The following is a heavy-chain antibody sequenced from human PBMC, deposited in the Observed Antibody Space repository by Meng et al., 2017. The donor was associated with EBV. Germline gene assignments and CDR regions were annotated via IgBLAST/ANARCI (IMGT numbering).Heavy chain of an antibody. CDR1: XYSISSFYY. J-gene: IGHJ5*02. CDR2: VHYTGST. CDR3: ARPFPSWQSPRLDPFGA. D-gene: IGHD6-19*01. Sequence: QLQLRESGPGQVKPSXXXXLTXXFXXYSISSFYYWGWIRQPPGRGLEWIGSVHYTGSTYYSPSLKSRVTVSVDTSKNQFSLRLTSVTAADTAVYYCARPFPSWQSPRLDPFGAWGQGTLVTVSS. V-gene: IGHV4-39*01.